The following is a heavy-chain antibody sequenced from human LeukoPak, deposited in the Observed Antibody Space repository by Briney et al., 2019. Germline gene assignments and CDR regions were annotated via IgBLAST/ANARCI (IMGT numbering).Heavy chain of an antibody. J-gene: IGHJ4*02. Sequence: SETLSLTCAVYGGSFSGYYWSWIRQPPGKGLEWIGEINHSGSTNYNPSLKSRVTISVDTSKNQFSLKLSSVTAADTAVYYCASNGGQIVGATRKFDYWGQGTPVTVSS. CDR3: ASNGGQIVGATRKFDY. CDR2: INHSGST. CDR1: GGSFSGYY. V-gene: IGHV4-34*01. D-gene: IGHD1-26*01.